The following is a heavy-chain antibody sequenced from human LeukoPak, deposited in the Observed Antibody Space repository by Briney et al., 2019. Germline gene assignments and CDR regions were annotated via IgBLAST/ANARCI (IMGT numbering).Heavy chain of an antibody. J-gene: IGHJ5*02. CDR3: ARRDTAMIYNWFDP. CDR2: IYPGDSDT. Sequence: GESLEISCKGSGYSFTSYWIGWVRQMPGKGLEWMGIIYPGDSDTRYSPSFQGQVTIPADKSISTAYLQWSSLKASDTAMYYCARRDTAMIYNWFDPWGQGTLVTVSS. D-gene: IGHD5-18*01. V-gene: IGHV5-51*01. CDR1: GYSFTSYW.